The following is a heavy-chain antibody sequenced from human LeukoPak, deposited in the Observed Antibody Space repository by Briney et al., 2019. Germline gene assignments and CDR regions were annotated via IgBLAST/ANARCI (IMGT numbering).Heavy chain of an antibody. D-gene: IGHD5/OR15-5a*01. CDR3: ARDRSGYSVRYYYYYYMDV. CDR1: GFTFSSYW. CDR2: INQDGSEK. Sequence: PGGSLRLSCAASGFTFSSYWMSWVRQAPGKGLEWVANINQDGSEKYYVDSVKGRFTISRDNAKNSLYLQMNSLRAEDTAVYYCARDRSGYSVRYYYYYYMDVWGKGTTVTVSS. V-gene: IGHV3-7*01. J-gene: IGHJ6*03.